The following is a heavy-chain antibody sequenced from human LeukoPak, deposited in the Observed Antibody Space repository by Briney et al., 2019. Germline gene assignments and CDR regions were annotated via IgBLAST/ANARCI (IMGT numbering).Heavy chain of an antibody. CDR1: GGSISSCSYY. D-gene: IGHD4-23*01. CDR2: IYYSGST. V-gene: IGHV4-39*01. J-gene: IGHJ4*02. CDR3: ARDYGGNSGFSFYYFDY. Sequence: PSETLSLTCTVSGGSISSCSYYWGWIRQPPGKGLEWIGSIYYSGSTYYNPSLKSQVTISVDTSKNQFSLKLSSVTAADTAVYYCARDYGGNSGFSFYYFDYWGQGTLVTVSS.